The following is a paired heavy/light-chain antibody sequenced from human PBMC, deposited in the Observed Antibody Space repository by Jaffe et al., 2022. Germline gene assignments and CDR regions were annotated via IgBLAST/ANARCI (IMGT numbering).Light chain of an antibody. CDR2: EDN. CDR3: QSYDSSNLYVV. J-gene: IGLJ2*01. V-gene: IGLV6-57*01. Sequence: NFMLTQPHSVSESPGKTVTISCTRSSGSIASNYVQWYQQRPGSSPTTVIYEDNQRPSGVPDRFSGSIDSSSNSASLTISGLKTEDEADYYCQSYDSSNLYVVFGGGTKLTVL. CDR1: SGSIASNY.
Heavy chain of an antibody. V-gene: IGHV1-18*01. CDR1: GYTFTSYG. J-gene: IGHJ5*02. CDR3: ARGLPSALLGYCSGGSCYFPFSNWFDP. D-gene: IGHD2-15*01. Sequence: QVQLVQSGAEVKKPGASVKVSCKASGYTFTSYGISWVRQAPGQGLEWMGWISAYNGNTNYAQKLQGRVTMTTDTSTSTAYMELRSLRSDDTAVYYCARGLPSALLGYCSGGSCYFPFSNWFDPWGQGTLVTVSS. CDR2: ISAYNGNT.